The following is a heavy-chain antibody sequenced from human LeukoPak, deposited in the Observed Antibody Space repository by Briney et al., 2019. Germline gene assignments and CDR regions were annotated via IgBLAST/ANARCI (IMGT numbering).Heavy chain of an antibody. CDR2: ISAYNGNT. CDR1: GYTFTGYY. D-gene: IGHD5-12*01. V-gene: IGHV1-18*04. J-gene: IGHJ4*02. Sequence: AASVKVSCKASGYTFTGYYMHWVRQAPGQGLEWMGWISAYNGNTNYAQKLQGRVTMTTDTSTSTAYMELRSLRSDDTAVYYCARARRIVASYFDYWGQGTLVTVSS. CDR3: ARARRIVASYFDY.